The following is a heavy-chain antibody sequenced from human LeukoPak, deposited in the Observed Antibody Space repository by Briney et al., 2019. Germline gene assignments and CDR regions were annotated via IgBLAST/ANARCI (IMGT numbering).Heavy chain of an antibody. CDR3: ARDGWFYYDSSDYSGFDY. CDR1: GYTFTRYY. CDR2: INPSGGST. D-gene: IGHD3-22*01. V-gene: IGHV1-46*01. Sequence: ASVKVSCKASGYTFTRYYMHWVRQAPGQGLEWMGIINPSGGSTNYAQKFQGRVTMTRDTSTSTVYMELSSLRSEDTAVYYCARDGWFYYDSSDYSGFDYWGQGTLVTVSS. J-gene: IGHJ4*02.